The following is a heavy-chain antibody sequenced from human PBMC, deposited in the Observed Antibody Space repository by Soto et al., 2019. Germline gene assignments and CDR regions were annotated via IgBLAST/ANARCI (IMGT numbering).Heavy chain of an antibody. CDR1: GFTFSSYG. CDR3: ARDCAGYSSGWYQRGGFDY. V-gene: IGHV3-33*01. J-gene: IGHJ4*02. D-gene: IGHD6-19*01. Sequence: QVQLVESGGGVVQPGRSLRLSCAASGFTFSSYGMHWVRQAPGKGLEWVAVIWYDASNKYYADSVKGRFTISRDNSKKKLDLQINSLRAEDTAVYYCARDCAGYSSGWYQRGGFDYWGQGTLVTVSS. CDR2: IWYDASNK.